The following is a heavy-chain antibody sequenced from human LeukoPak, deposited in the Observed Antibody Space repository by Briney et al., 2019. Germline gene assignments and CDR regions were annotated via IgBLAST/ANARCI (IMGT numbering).Heavy chain of an antibody. D-gene: IGHD1-26*01. J-gene: IGHJ4*02. Sequence: PGGSLRLSCAASGFTFTSYWMHWVRQAPGKGLVWVSRINSVGSITTYADSVKGRFTISRDNSQNTLYLQMNSLRAEDTAMYYCAREIGGGLHYFHSWGQGTPVTVSS. V-gene: IGHV3-74*01. CDR1: GFTFTSYW. CDR3: AREIGGGLHYFHS. CDR2: INSVGSIT.